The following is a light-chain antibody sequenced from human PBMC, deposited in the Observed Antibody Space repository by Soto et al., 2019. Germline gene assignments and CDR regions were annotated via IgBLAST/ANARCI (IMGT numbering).Light chain of an antibody. J-gene: IGLJ2*01. CDR2: DVS. CDR1: SSDVCGYNY. Sequence: QSALTQPRSVSGSPGQSVTISCTGTSSDVCGYNYVSWYQQHPGKAPKLMIYDVSKRPSRVPDRFSGSKSGNTASLTISGLQAEDEADYYCCSYAGSYTLVFGGGTKVTVL. CDR3: CSYAGSYTLV. V-gene: IGLV2-11*01.